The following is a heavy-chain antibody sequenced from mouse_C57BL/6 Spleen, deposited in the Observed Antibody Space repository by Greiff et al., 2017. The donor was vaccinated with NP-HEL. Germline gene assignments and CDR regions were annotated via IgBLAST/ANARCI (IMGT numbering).Heavy chain of an antibody. CDR1: GYTFTSYW. D-gene: IGHD2-3*01. CDR2: IDPSDSYT. Sequence: VQLQQPGAELVRPGTSVKLSCKASGYTFTSYWMHWVKQRPGQGLEWIGVIDPSDSYTNYNPKFKGKATLTVDTSSSTAYMQLSSLTSEDSAVYYCARRGGDGYFDYWGQGTTLTVSS. CDR3: ARRGGDGYFDY. J-gene: IGHJ2*01. V-gene: IGHV1-59*01.